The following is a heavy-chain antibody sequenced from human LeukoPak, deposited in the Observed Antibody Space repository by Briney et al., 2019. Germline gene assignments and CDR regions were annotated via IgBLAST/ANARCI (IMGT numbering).Heavy chain of an antibody. CDR3: AKDDSQLPPFDY. V-gene: IGHV3-9*01. Sequence: GGSLRLSCAASGFTFDDYAMHWVRQAPGKGLEWVSGISWNSGSIGYADSVKGRFTISRDNSKNTLYLQMNSLRAEDTAVYYCAKDDSQLPPFDYWAREPWSPSPQ. CDR2: ISWNSGSI. CDR1: GFTFDDYA. J-gene: IGHJ4*02. D-gene: IGHD2-2*01.